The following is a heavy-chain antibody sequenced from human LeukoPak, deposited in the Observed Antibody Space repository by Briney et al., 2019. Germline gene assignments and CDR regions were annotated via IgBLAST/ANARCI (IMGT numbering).Heavy chain of an antibody. D-gene: IGHD5-18*01. CDR3: AKDQDRGYNYEMFDY. Sequence: SGGSLRLSCAASGFTFSSYSMNWVRQAPGKGLEWVSSIDFTSRYIYNADSVKGRFTTSRDNAKNSLDLQMNSLKVEDTAVYYCAKDQDRGYNYEMFDYWGQGTLVTVSS. CDR1: GFTFSSYS. V-gene: IGHV3-21*01. CDR2: IDFTSRYI. J-gene: IGHJ4*02.